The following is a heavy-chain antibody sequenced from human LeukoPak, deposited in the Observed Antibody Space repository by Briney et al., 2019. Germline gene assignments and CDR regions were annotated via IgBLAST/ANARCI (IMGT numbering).Heavy chain of an antibody. Sequence: ASVKVSCKASGYTFTSYGISWVRQAPGQGLEWMRWISAYNGNTNYAQKLQGRVTMTTDTSTSTAYMELRSLRSDDTAVYYCARGGAARLPSKTLDYWGQGTLVTVSS. D-gene: IGHD6-6*01. J-gene: IGHJ4*02. CDR3: ARGGAARLPSKTLDY. V-gene: IGHV1-18*01. CDR2: ISAYNGNT. CDR1: GYTFTSYG.